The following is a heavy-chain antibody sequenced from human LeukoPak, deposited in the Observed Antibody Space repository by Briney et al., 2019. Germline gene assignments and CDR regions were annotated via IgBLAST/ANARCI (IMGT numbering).Heavy chain of an antibody. V-gene: IGHV4-34*01. D-gene: IGHD3-10*01. Sequence: SETLSLTCAVYGGSFSGYYGRWIREPPGKGLEGIGEINHSGSTNYNTSLTRRVSISVDTSKNHFVLNLHPVTAADTAVSVCARRVGFYGSGSLNYFDPWGQGILVSVSS. CDR3: ARRVGFYGSGSLNYFDP. J-gene: IGHJ5*01. CDR2: INHSGST. CDR1: GGSFSGYY.